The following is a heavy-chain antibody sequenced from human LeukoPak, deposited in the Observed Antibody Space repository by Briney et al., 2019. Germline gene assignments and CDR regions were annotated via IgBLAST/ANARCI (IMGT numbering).Heavy chain of an antibody. V-gene: IGHV1-2*02. CDR3: AREKHYYDSSGYYYS. CDR2: INPNSGGT. Sequence: ASVKVSCKASGYTFTGYYMHWVRQAPGQGLEWMGWINPNSGGTNYAQKFQGRVTMTRDTSISTAYMELSRLRSDDTAVYYRAREKHYYDSSGYYYSWGQGTLVTVSS. CDR1: GYTFTGYY. D-gene: IGHD3-22*01. J-gene: IGHJ4*02.